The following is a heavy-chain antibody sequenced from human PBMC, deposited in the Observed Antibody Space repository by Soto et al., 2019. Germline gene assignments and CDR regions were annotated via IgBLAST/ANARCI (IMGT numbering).Heavy chain of an antibody. CDR1: GFTFSSYA. CDR2: ISYDGSNK. J-gene: IGHJ3*02. Sequence: QVQLVESGGGVVQPGRSLRLSCAASGFTFSSYAMHWVRQAPGKGLEWVAVISYDGSNKYYADSVKGRFTISRDNSKNTLYLQMNGLRAEDKAVYYCARERPLCDAFDIWGQGTMVTVSS. D-gene: IGHD6-25*01. CDR3: ARERPLCDAFDI. V-gene: IGHV3-30-3*01.